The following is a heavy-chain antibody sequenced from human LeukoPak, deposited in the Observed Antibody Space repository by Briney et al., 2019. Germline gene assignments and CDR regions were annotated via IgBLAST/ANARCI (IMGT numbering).Heavy chain of an antibody. J-gene: IGHJ5*02. D-gene: IGHD2-2*02. Sequence: ASVKVSCKASGYTITGYYMHWVRQAPGQGLEWMGWINPNSGGTNYAQKFQGRVTMTRDTSISTAYMELSRLRSDDTAVYYCARDRRYCSSTSCYTPNWFDPWGQGTLVTVSS. V-gene: IGHV1-2*02. CDR2: INPNSGGT. CDR1: GYTITGYY. CDR3: ARDRRYCSSTSCYTPNWFDP.